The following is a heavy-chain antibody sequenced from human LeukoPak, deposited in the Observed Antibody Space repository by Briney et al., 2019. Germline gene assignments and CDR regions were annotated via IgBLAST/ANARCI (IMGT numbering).Heavy chain of an antibody. CDR2: LNPSGGSS. V-gene: IGHV1-46*01. Sequence: ASVKVSCKASGYTVTSYYMHWVRQAPGQGLEWMGILNPSGGSSSYAQKFQGRATLTRATSTSTVYMELSSLRSEDTAVYYCARGGRITPVAWDWGQGTLVTVSS. CDR3: ARGGRITPVAWD. CDR1: GYTVTSYY. J-gene: IGHJ4*02. D-gene: IGHD3-10*01.